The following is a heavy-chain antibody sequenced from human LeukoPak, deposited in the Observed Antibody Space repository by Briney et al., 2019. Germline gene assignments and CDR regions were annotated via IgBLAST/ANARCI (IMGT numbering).Heavy chain of an antibody. CDR1: GFSVSGYW. V-gene: IGHV3-21*01. Sequence: GGSLRLSCGASGFSVSGYWMSWVRQAPGKGLEWVSSISSSSSYIYYADSVKGRFTISRDNAKNSLYLQMNSLRAEDTAVYYCARCTHYYYGMDVWGQGTTVTVSS. CDR3: ARCTHYYYGMDV. D-gene: IGHD2-2*01. J-gene: IGHJ6*02. CDR2: ISSSSSYI.